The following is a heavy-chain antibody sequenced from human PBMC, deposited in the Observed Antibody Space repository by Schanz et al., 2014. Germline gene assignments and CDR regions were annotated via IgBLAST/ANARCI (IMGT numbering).Heavy chain of an antibody. CDR1: GFNFNTYA. D-gene: IGHD6-19*01. CDR3: AKDRPSSGWPAFDV. V-gene: IGHV3-23*01. Sequence: EVQLLESGGGLVQPGGSLRISCAASGFNFNTYAMSWVRQAPGKGLEWVSGLTEGGGGTYYTDAVKGRFSISRDLSSNTLYLQMSSLRADDSAIYYCAKDRPSSGWPAFDVWGQGTQVTVSS. CDR2: LTEGGGGT. J-gene: IGHJ4*02.